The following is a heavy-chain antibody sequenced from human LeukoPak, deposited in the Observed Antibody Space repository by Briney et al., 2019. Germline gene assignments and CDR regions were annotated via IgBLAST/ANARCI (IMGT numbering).Heavy chain of an antibody. J-gene: IGHJ4*02. D-gene: IGHD4-11*01. Sequence: GGSLRLSCAASGFTFSSYWMSWVRQAPGKGLEWVANIKQDGSEKYYVDSVKGRFTISRDNAKNSLYLQMNSLRAEDTAVYYCARAPAYSRLYYFDYWGQGTLVTVSS. V-gene: IGHV3-7*01. CDR3: ARAPAYSRLYYFDY. CDR1: GFTFSSYW. CDR2: IKQDGSEK.